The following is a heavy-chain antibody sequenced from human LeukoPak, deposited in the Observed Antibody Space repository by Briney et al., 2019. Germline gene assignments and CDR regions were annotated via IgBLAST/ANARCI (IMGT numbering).Heavy chain of an antibody. CDR3: ASGYCSSTSCLVDP. D-gene: IGHD2-2*03. Sequence: SETLSLTCTVSGGSISSYYWSWIRQPPGKGLEWIGYIYYSGSTNYNPSLKSRVTISVDTSKNQFSLKLSSVTAADTAVYYCASGYCSSTSCLVDPWGQGTLVTVSS. CDR2: IYYSGST. CDR1: GGSISSYY. J-gene: IGHJ5*02. V-gene: IGHV4-59*01.